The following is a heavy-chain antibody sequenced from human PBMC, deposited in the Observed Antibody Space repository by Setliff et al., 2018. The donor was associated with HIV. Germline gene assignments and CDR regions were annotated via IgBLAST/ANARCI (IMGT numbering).Heavy chain of an antibody. D-gene: IGHD3-16*02. CDR1: GGSFSSHY. CDR3: VRGPYDYVWGSYRPNYFDY. V-gene: IGHV4-34*01. CDR2: IYHSGGT. Sequence: PSETLSLTCADYGGSFSSHYWSWIRKPPGKGLEWIGYIYHSGGTYSNPSLKSRVTISVDESKHQFSLKLSSVTAADTAVYYCVRGPYDYVWGSYRPNYFDYWGQGTLVTVSS. J-gene: IGHJ4*02.